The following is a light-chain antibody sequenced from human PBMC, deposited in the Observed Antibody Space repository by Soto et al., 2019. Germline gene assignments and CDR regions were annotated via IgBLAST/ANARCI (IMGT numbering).Light chain of an antibody. V-gene: IGLV2-11*01. CDR2: DVS. CDR1: SSDVGGYNY. Sequence: QSALTQPRSVSGSPGQPVTISCTGTSSDVGGYNYVSWYQQHPGKAPKLMISDVSKRPSGVPDRFSGSKSGNTASLTISGLQAEDEADYYCCSYAGSYTYVFGTGTKATVL. CDR3: CSYAGSYTYV. J-gene: IGLJ1*01.